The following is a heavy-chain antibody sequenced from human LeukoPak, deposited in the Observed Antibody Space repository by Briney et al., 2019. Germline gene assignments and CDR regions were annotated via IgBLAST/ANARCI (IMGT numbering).Heavy chain of an antibody. J-gene: IGHJ6*03. CDR1: GFTVSSNY. V-gene: IGHV3-53*01. CDR2: IYSGGST. CDR3: AKNELGYCSGGSCYSSYYYYYMDV. Sequence: GGSLRLSCAASGFTVSSNYMSWVRQAPGKGLEWVSIIYSGGSTFYADSVKGRFTISRDNSKNTLYLQMNSLRAEDTAVYYCAKNELGYCSGGSCYSSYYYYYMDVWGKGTTVTISS. D-gene: IGHD2-15*01.